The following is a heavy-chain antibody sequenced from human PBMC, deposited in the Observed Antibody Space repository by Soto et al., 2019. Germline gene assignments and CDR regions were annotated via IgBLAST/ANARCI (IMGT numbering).Heavy chain of an antibody. J-gene: IGHJ4*02. Sequence: PGGSLRLSCAASGFAFSTFAMTWVRQAPGKGLEWVAAISVSGNNAYYADSVKGRFTISRDNSQNSVFLQMSSLRADDTAVYYCARDQLRPGILYSLGVLLHEYGLWGQGTLVTVSS. CDR1: GFAFSTFA. CDR2: ISVSGNNA. V-gene: IGHV3-23*01. D-gene: IGHD3-22*01. CDR3: ARDQLRPGILYSLGVLLHEYGL.